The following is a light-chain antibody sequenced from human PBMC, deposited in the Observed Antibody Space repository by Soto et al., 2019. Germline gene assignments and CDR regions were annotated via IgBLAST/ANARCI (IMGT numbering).Light chain of an antibody. V-gene: IGKV4-1*01. CDR3: QQYYGTPYT. CDR2: WAS. J-gene: IGKJ2*01. Sequence: DIVMTQSPDSLAVSLGERVTINCKSSQSVLYSSNNKNYLAWYQQKPGQPPKLLIYWASTRESGVPDRFSGSGSGTDFTLTISSLQAEDVAVYYCQQYYGTPYTFGQGTNLEIK. CDR1: QSVLYSSNNKNY.